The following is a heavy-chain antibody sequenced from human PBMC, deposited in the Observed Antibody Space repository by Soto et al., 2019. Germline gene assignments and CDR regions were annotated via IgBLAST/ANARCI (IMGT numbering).Heavy chain of an antibody. D-gene: IGHD6-13*01. CDR3: ARHISEWQQLGGRFDP. J-gene: IGHJ5*02. CDR1: VYSFTSYW. CDR2: IYPGDSDT. Sequence: GESLKISCKGSVYSFTSYWIGWVRQMPGKGLEWMGIIYPGDSDTRYSPSFQGQVTISADKSISTAYLQWSSLKASDTAMYYCARHISEWQQLGGRFDPWGQGTLVTVSS. V-gene: IGHV5-51*01.